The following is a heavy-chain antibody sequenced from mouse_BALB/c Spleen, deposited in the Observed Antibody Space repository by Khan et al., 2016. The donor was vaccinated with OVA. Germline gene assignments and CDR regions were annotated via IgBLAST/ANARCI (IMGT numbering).Heavy chain of an antibody. CDR2: INPSNGYT. V-gene: IGHV1-4*01. CDR1: GYTFTSYT. D-gene: IGHD2-14*01. Sequence: VQQSGAELARPGASLKMSCKASGYTFTSYTIHWIKLRPGQGLEWIGYINPSNGYTNYNQKFKDKATLTADKSSTTAYMQLSSLTSDDSAVYNCVRDGAYHRNDGWFAYWGQGTLVTVSA. CDR3: VRDGAYHRNDGWFAY. J-gene: IGHJ3*01.